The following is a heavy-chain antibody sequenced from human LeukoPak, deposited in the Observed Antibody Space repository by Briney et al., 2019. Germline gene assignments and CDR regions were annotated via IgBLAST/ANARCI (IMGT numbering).Heavy chain of an antibody. CDR1: GFTLSDYG. CDR2: IPFDGSHK. J-gene: IGHJ4*02. V-gene: IGHV3-30*02. CDR3: ARILVRGDY. Sequence: GGSLRLSCVVSGFTLSDYGIHWVRQAPGRGLQWVAFIPFDGSHKYYADSVKGRFTISRDNAKNSLYLQMNSLRAEDTAVYYCARILVRGDYWGQGTLVTVSS. D-gene: IGHD3-10*01.